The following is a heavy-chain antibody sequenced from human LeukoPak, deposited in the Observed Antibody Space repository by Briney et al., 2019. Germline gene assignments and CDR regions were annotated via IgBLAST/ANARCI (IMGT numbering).Heavy chain of an antibody. J-gene: IGHJ4*02. CDR1: GFTFSSYA. D-gene: IGHD3-16*01. CDR2: ISYDGSNK. Sequence: GRSLRLSCAASGFTFSSYAMHWVRQAPGKGLEWVAVISYDGSNKYYADSVKGRFTISRDNSKNTLYLQMNSLRAEDTAVYYCARDPMITFGVYYFDYWGQGTLVTVSS. V-gene: IGHV3-30-3*01. CDR3: ARDPMITFGVYYFDY.